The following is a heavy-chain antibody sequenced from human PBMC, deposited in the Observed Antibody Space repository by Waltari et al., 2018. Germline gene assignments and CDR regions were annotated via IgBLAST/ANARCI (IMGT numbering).Heavy chain of an antibody. D-gene: IGHD3-10*01. J-gene: IGHJ5*02. Sequence: QVQLQESGPGLVKPSETLSLICSVSGGSISTDFWGWIRQPPGKTLEWIGNIYSSGSTNYNPSLTSRVTISLDMSKNQFSLKLRSVSAADTAVYYCARASYGSGSSWFDPWGQGNLVTVSS. V-gene: IGHV4-59*01. CDR3: ARASYGSGSSWFDP. CDR1: GGSISTDF. CDR2: IYSSGST.